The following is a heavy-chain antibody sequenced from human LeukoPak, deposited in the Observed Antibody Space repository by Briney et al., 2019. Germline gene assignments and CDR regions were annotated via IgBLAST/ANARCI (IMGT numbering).Heavy chain of an antibody. V-gene: IGHV4-39*01. CDR2: IYYSGST. CDR1: GGSISSSSYY. CDR3: ARLSNPAALDY. J-gene: IGHJ4*02. Sequence: SETLSLTCTVSGGSISSSSYYWGWIRQPPGKGLEWIGSIYYSGSTYYNPSLKSRVTISVDTSKNQFSLKLSSVTAADTAEYYCARLSNPAALDYWGQGTLVTVSS. D-gene: IGHD4-11*01.